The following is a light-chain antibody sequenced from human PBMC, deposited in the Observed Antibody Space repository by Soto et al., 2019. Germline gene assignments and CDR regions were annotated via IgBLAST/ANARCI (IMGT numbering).Light chain of an antibody. CDR3: GTWYSSLSAVV. V-gene: IGLV1-51*02. CDR1: SSNIGNNY. Sequence: QSVLTQPPSVSAAPGQKVTISCSGSSSNIGNNYVSWYQQFPGTAPELLIYESDKRPSGIPDRFSGSKSGTSATLGITGRQTGDEADYYCGTWYSSLSAVVFGGGTKVTVL. CDR2: ESD. J-gene: IGLJ2*01.